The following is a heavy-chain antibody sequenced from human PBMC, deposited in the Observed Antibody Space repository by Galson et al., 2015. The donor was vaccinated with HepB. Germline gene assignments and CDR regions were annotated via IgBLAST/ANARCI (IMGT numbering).Heavy chain of an antibody. CDR3: ARGTDYDFWSGSPNWFDP. V-gene: IGHV5-51*01. J-gene: IGHJ5*02. D-gene: IGHD3-3*01. Sequence: SGAEVKKPGESLKISCKGSGYSFTSYWIGWVRQMPGKGLEWLGILHPGDSDTRYSPSFQGQVTISANKSISPAYLQWSSLKASDTAMYYCARGTDYDFWSGSPNWFDPWGQGTLVTVSS. CDR2: LHPGDSDT. CDR1: GYSFTSYW.